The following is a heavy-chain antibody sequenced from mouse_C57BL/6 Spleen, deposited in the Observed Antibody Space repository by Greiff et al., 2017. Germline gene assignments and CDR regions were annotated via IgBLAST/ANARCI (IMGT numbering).Heavy chain of an antibody. CDR1: GYTFTSYW. CDR2: IHPNSGST. V-gene: IGHV1-64*01. D-gene: IGHD2-5*01. Sequence: QVQLKQPGAELVKPGASVKLSCTASGYTFTSYWMHWVKQRPGQGLEWIGMIHPNSGSTNYNEKFKSKATLTVDKSSSTAYMQLSSLTSEDSAVYYCARSYYSNYGYFDYWGQGTTRTVSS. J-gene: IGHJ2*01. CDR3: ARSYYSNYGYFDY.